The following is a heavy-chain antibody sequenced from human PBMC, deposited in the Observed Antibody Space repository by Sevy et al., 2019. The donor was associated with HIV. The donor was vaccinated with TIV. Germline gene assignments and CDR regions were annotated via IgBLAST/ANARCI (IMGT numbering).Heavy chain of an antibody. Sequence: GGSLRLSCAASGFTFSSYAMSWVRQAPGKGLEWVSAISGIGGSTYYADSVKGRFTISRDNSKNKLYLQMNSLRAEDTAVYYCAKEGDYCDSSGYYWDYWGQGTLVTVSS. D-gene: IGHD3-22*01. CDR1: GFTFSSYA. V-gene: IGHV3-23*01. CDR3: AKEGDYCDSSGYYWDY. CDR2: ISGIGGST. J-gene: IGHJ4*02.